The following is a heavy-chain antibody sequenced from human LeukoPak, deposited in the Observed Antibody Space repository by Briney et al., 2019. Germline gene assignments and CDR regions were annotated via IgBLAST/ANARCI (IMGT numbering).Heavy chain of an antibody. Sequence: PSETLSLTCAVYGGSFSGYYWSWLRQPPGKGLEWIGEINHSGSTNYNPSLKSRVTISVDTSKNQFSLKLSSVTAADTAVYYCARDKLTTNSYGYYYFDYWGQGTLVTVSS. V-gene: IGHV4-34*01. CDR1: GGSFSGYY. CDR2: INHSGST. CDR3: ARDKLTTNSYGYYYFDY. J-gene: IGHJ4*02. D-gene: IGHD5-18*01.